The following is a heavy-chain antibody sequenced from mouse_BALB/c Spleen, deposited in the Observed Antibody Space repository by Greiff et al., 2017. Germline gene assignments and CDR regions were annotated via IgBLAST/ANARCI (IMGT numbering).Heavy chain of an antibody. J-gene: IGHJ2*01. V-gene: IGHV1-54*01. CDR3: ARSYYYGSSGFDY. D-gene: IGHD1-1*01. CDR1: GYAFTNYL. CDR2: INPGSGGT. Sequence: VQLQESGAELVRPGTSVKVSCKASGYAFTNYLIEWVKQRPGQGLEWIGVINPGSGGTNYNEKFKGKATLTADKSSSTAYMQLSSLTSDDSAVYFCARSYYYGSSGFDYWGQGTTLTVSS.